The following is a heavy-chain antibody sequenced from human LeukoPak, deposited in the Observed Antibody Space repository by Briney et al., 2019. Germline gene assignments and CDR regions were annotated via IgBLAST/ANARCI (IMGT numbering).Heavy chain of an antibody. CDR3: ARGGDSYFDY. D-gene: IGHD3-10*01. J-gene: IGHJ4*02. V-gene: IGHV3-21*01. CDR1: GFTFSTYS. Sequence: GGSLRLSCAAPGFTFSTYSMNWVRQAPGKGLEWVSSITDSVKGRFTISRDNAKNLLYLQMNSLRAEDTAVYYCARGGDSYFDYWGQGTLVTVSS. CDR2: IT.